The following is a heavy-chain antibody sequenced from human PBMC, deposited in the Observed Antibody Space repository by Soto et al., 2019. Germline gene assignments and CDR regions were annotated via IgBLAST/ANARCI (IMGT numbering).Heavy chain of an antibody. Sequence: SVKVSCKASGYTFTTYDINWVRQAPGQGLEWMGWMNPNRTNTGYAEKFQGRVTMTRDTSISTAYMELSSLRYDDTAVYYCVRGGFLSHDHVIIAPATLGFDPWGQGTLVTVSS. CDR3: VRGGFLSHDHVIIAPATLGFDP. D-gene: IGHD2-2*01. CDR1: GYTFTTYD. V-gene: IGHV1-8*01. J-gene: IGHJ5*02. CDR2: MNPNRTNT.